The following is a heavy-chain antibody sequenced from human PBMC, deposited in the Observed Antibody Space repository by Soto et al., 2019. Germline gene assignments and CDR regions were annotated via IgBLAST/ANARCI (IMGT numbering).Heavy chain of an antibody. D-gene: IGHD6-19*01. CDR3: ARVRVGCGWYNSPDY. V-gene: IGHV1-2*02. CDR1: GYSFTGYN. CDR2: INPNNGNT. J-gene: IGHJ4*02. Sequence: GASVKVSCKASGYSFTGYNMHWVRQAPGQGLEWMGWINPNNGNTDFAQKFQGRVTMTRDSSISTAYMELSRLRSDDTAMYYCARVRVGCGWYNSPDYWGQGTLVTVSS.